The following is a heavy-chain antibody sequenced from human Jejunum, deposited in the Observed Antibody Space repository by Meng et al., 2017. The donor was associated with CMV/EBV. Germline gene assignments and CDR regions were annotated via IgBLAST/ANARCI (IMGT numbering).Heavy chain of an antibody. CDR3: ARVPAELGSTSDYYYFDS. V-gene: IGHV4-59*01. CDR2: VYYSGTT. D-gene: IGHD6-25*01. J-gene: IGHJ4*02. CDR1: ISSYV. Sequence: ISSYVWTWIRQPPGKGLEWIGYVYYSGTTTYNPSLRSRVAISIDTSKNQFSLKVNSLTAADTAVYYCARVPAELGSTSDYYYFDSWGQGTLVTVSS.